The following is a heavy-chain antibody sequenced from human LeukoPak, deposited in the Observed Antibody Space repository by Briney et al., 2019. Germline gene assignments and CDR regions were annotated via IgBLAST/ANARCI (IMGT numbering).Heavy chain of an antibody. D-gene: IGHD3-3*01. Sequence: ASVRVSCKASGFTFKRSAVQWVRQARGQRLEWIGWIVVGSGNTNYAQKFQERVTITRDMSTNTAYMELSNLRSEDTAVYYCAAWLRFLEWPRIDYWGQGNLVTVSS. CDR1: GFTFKRSA. CDR2: IVVGSGNT. CDR3: AAWLRFLEWPRIDY. V-gene: IGHV1-58*01. J-gene: IGHJ4*02.